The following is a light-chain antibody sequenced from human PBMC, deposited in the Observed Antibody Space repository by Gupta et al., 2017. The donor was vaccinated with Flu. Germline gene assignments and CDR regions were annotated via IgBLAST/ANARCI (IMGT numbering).Light chain of an antibody. CDR3: QQDNNCPWT. CDR1: QSVSSN. CDR2: GAS. Sequence: EIVMTQSPATLSVSPGERATLSCRASQSVSSNLDWYQQKPGQVPRLLIYGASTRPTGVPASFSGSGSGTEFTLTISSLQSEDFAVYYCQQDNNCPWTFGQGTKVEIK. V-gene: IGKV3-15*01. J-gene: IGKJ1*01.